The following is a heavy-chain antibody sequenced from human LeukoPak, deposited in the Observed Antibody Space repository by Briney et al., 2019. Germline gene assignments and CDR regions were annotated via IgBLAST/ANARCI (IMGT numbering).Heavy chain of an antibody. CDR3: ASLYYGSGSFDY. CDR1: GASMSSNY. V-gene: IGHV4-59*01. Sequence: SETLSLTCNVSGASMSSNYWSWIRQPPGKGLEWIGYIYYSGSTNYNPSLKSRVTISVDTSKNQFSLKLTSVTAADTAVYYCASLYYGSGSFDYWGQGTLVTVSS. D-gene: IGHD3-10*01. CDR2: IYYSGST. J-gene: IGHJ4*02.